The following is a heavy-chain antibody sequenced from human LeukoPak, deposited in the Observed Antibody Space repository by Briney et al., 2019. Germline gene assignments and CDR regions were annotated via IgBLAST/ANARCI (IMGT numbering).Heavy chain of an antibody. Sequence: SETLSLTCTVSGGSISSYYWSWIRQPPGKGLEWIGYIYYSGSTNYNPSLKSRVTISVDTSKNQFSLKLSSVTAADTAVYYCARAWAGSAYYYDSSGYYAFDIWGQGTMVTVSS. CDR1: GGSISSYY. V-gene: IGHV4-59*01. CDR3: ARAWAGSAYYYDSSGYYAFDI. CDR2: IYYSGST. D-gene: IGHD3-22*01. J-gene: IGHJ3*02.